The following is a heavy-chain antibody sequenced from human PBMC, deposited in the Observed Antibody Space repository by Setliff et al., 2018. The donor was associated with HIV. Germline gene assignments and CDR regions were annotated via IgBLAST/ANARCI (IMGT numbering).Heavy chain of an antibody. CDR1: GFLVTGYN. J-gene: IGHJ3*01. CDR2: INPNNGGT. Sequence: ASVKVSCKALGFLVTGYNVHWVRQAPGHGPEWLGRINPNNGGTNHAQKFQGRVTMSLDTSTSTVYLELKALTSDDTAVYYCVRPRVFDSFDVWGPGTMVT. V-gene: IGHV1-2*06. CDR3: VRPRVFDSFDV.